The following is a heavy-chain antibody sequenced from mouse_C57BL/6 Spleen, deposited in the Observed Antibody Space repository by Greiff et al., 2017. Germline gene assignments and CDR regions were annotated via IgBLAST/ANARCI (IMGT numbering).Heavy chain of an antibody. V-gene: IGHV1-72*01. CDR1: GYTFTSYW. J-gene: IGHJ4*01. D-gene: IGHD2-4*01. CDR3: ARPLYDYDGYYYAMDD. Sequence: QVQLQQPGAELVKPGASVKLSCKASGYTFTSYWMHWVKQRPGRGLEWIGRIDPNSGGTKYNEKFKSKATLTVDKPSSTAYMQLRSLTSEDSAVYYCARPLYDYDGYYYAMDDWGQGTAVTVSS. CDR2: IDPNSGGT.